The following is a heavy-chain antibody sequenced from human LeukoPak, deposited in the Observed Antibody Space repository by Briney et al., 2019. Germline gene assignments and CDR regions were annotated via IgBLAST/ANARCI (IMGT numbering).Heavy chain of an antibody. D-gene: IGHD1-26*01. V-gene: IGHV1-46*01. CDR1: GYTFTSYY. J-gene: IGHJ4*02. Sequence: ASVKVSCKASGYTFTSYYIHWVRQAPGQGLEWMGIINPNGGSTRYAQKFQGRVTMTRDTSTSTVYMELSSLRSEDTAVYYCAREVRWELLGYYFDYWGQGTLVTVSS. CDR3: AREVRWELLGYYFDY. CDR2: INPNGGST.